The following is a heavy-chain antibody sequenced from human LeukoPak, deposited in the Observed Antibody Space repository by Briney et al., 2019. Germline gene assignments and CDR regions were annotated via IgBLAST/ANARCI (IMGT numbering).Heavy chain of an antibody. J-gene: IGHJ1*01. Sequence: GGSLRLSCPASGFIFSDYYMSWIRQAPGKGLEWVSYISSSSSYINYADSVKGRFTISRDNAKNSLYLQMNSLRAEDTAVYYCARGGYYDSSGYYYVGYFHHWGQGTLVTVSS. CDR3: ARGGYYDSSGYYYVGYFHH. CDR1: GFIFSDYY. V-gene: IGHV3-11*06. CDR2: ISSSSSYI. D-gene: IGHD3-22*01.